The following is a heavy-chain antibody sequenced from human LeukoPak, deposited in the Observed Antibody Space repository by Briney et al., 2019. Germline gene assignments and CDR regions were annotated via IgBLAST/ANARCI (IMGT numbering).Heavy chain of an antibody. V-gene: IGHV1-46*01. Sequence: GASVKVSCKASGYTFTSYYMHWVRQAPGQGLEWMGIINPSGGSTSYAQKFQGRVTMTRDTSTSTVYMELSSLRSEDTAVYYCAKNYYGSGSPYNWFDPWGQGTLVTVSS. CDR2: INPSGGST. D-gene: IGHD3-10*01. CDR1: GYTFTSYY. CDR3: AKNYYGSGSPYNWFDP. J-gene: IGHJ5*02.